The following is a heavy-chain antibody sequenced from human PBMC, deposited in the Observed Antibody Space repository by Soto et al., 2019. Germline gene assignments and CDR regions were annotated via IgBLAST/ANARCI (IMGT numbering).Heavy chain of an antibody. D-gene: IGHD4-17*01. Sequence: PGGSLRLSCAASGFTFSSYGMHWVRQAPGKGLEWVAVISYDGSNKYYADSVKGRFTISRDNSKNTLYLQMNSLRAEDTAVYYCAKDDYGDYPNFDYWGQGTLVTVSS. J-gene: IGHJ4*02. CDR3: AKDDYGDYPNFDY. CDR1: GFTFSSYG. V-gene: IGHV3-30*18. CDR2: ISYDGSNK.